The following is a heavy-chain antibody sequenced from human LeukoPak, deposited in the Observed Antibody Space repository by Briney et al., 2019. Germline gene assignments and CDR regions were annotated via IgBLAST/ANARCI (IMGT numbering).Heavy chain of an antibody. CDR1: GSTFTSYY. D-gene: IGHD6-6*01. Sequence: SVTVSCKASGSTFTSYYLHWVRQPPGQGLERMGIINLSGSSTSYAQKFQGRVTITRDTSTSKVYIELSSPRSADTAVYYCAGIVYSSSLVWFDPWGQGTLVTVSS. J-gene: IGHJ5*02. CDR3: AGIVYSSSLVWFDP. V-gene: IGHV1-46*01. CDR2: INLSGSST.